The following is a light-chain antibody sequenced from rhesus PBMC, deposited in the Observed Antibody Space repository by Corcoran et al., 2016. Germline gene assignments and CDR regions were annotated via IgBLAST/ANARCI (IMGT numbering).Light chain of an antibody. CDR2: AAS. V-gene: IGKV1-36*02. J-gene: IGKJ2*01. Sequence: DIQMTQSPSSLSASEGERVTITCRASQGISDHLSWFQQKPGKAPKRLIYAASRLETGVPSRFSGSGSWTDFTLTIRSLQPEDFASYFCLQGYTTPYSFGQGTKVEIK. CDR3: LQGYTTPYS. CDR1: QGISDH.